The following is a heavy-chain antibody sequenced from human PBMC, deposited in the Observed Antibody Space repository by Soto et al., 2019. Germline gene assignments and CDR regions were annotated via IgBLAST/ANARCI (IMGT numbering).Heavy chain of an antibody. J-gene: IGHJ4*02. CDR1: GFTLSRYW. Sequence: PGGSLRLSCAASGFTLSRYWIHWVRQAPGKGLVWVSRINGDGSTTNYVDSLKGRFTISRDNAKNTVFLQMNSLRAEDTAVYYCARGRSGSYSSDYWGQGTLVTVSS. CDR2: INGDGSTT. V-gene: IGHV3-74*01. CDR3: ARGRSGSYSSDY. D-gene: IGHD3-10*01.